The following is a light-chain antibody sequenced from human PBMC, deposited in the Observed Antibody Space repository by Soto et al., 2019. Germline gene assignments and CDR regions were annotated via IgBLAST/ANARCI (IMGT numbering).Light chain of an antibody. CDR3: HQRSNWPET. CDR2: DAF. V-gene: IGKV3-11*01. CDR1: QSVRSY. Sequence: EVLLTQSPGTLSLSPGERATLSCRASQSVRSYLAWYQQKPGQAPRLLIYDAFNRATGIPARFSGSGSGTDFTLTISSLEPEDFAVYYCHQRSNWPETFGGGTKVDIK. J-gene: IGKJ4*01.